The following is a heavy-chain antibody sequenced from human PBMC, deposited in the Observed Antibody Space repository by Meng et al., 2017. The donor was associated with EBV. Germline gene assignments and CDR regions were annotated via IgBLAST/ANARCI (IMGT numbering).Heavy chain of an antibody. V-gene: IGHV3-30*18. Sequence: GQGVETGRWAVMPWKSLRLPFAASGFSFSRYGMHWVRQAPGKGLEWVAVISYDGSNKYYADSVKGRFTISRDNSKNTLYLQMNSLRAEDTAVYYCAKGDVYYYDSSGYPNYWGQGTLVTVSS. D-gene: IGHD3-22*01. CDR2: ISYDGSNK. CDR3: AKGDVYYYDSSGYPNY. CDR1: GFSFSRYG. J-gene: IGHJ4*02.